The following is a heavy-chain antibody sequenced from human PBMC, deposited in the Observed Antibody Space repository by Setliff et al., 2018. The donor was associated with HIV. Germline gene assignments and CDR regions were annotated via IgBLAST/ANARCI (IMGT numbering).Heavy chain of an antibody. Sequence: GGSLRLSCVASGFSFSSYSMNWVRQTPGKGLEWLSYIFSGSDTADYADSVRGRFTISRDNAKSSLYLQMNSLSAEDTAVYYCAKSSWWEPRAYWGQGTLVTVSS. D-gene: IGHD2-15*01. CDR1: GFSFSSYS. CDR3: AKSSWWEPRAY. V-gene: IGHV3-48*01. J-gene: IGHJ4*02. CDR2: IFSGSDTA.